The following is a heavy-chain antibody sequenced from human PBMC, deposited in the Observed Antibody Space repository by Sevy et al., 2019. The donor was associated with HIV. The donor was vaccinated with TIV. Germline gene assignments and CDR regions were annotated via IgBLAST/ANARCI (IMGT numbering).Heavy chain of an antibody. D-gene: IGHD5-18*01. J-gene: IGHJ5*02. Sequence: SETLSLTCTVSGGSISSYYWSWIRQPPGKGLEWIGYIYYSGSTNYNPSLKSRVTISVDTSKNQFSLKLSSVTAADTAVYYCAGGGGYSYGHQFDPWGQGTLVTVSS. V-gene: IGHV4-59*01. CDR2: IYYSGST. CDR1: GGSISSYY. CDR3: AGGGGYSYGHQFDP.